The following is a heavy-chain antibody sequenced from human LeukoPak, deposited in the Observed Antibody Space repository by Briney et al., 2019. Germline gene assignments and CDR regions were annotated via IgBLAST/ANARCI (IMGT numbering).Heavy chain of an antibody. J-gene: IGHJ4*02. CDR3: ARGEGRLPRETNFDY. V-gene: IGHV1-8*01. CDR2: MNPNSGNT. D-gene: IGHD6-25*01. Sequence: ASVKVSCKASGYTFTSYDINWVRQATGQGLEWMGWMNPNSGNTGYAQKFQGRVTMTRDTSISTAYMELSRLRSDDTAVYYCARGEGRLPRETNFDYWGQGTLVTVSS. CDR1: GYTFTSYD.